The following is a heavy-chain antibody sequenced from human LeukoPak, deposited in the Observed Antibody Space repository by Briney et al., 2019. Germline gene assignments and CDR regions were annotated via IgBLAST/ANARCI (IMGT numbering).Heavy chain of an antibody. D-gene: IGHD3-10*01. J-gene: IGHJ4*02. CDR1: GFTSSTYW. CDR3: ARIYYFGDNNWRYFDN. CDR2: IDPDGSEK. Sequence: PGGSLRLSCAASGFTSSTYWMSWVRQAPGKGLEWVANIDPDGSEKQYGDSVKGRFTTSRDNAKNSLYLQMNSLRAEDTAIYYCARIYYFGDNNWRYFDNWGQGTLVTVS. V-gene: IGHV3-7*01.